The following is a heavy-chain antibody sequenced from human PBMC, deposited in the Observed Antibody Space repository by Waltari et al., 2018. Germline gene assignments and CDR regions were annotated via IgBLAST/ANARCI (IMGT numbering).Heavy chain of an antibody. CDR2: INHSGST. V-gene: IGHV4-34*01. D-gene: IGHD3-16*02. CDR3: ARGLVITFGGVIVKEYYFDY. CDR1: GGSFSGYY. Sequence: QLQLQESGPGLVKPSETLSLTCAVYGGSFSGYYWSWIRQPPGKGLEWIGEINHSGSTNYNPSLKSRVTISVDTSKNQFSLKLSSVTAADTAVYYCARGLVITFGGVIVKEYYFDYWGQGTLVTVSS. J-gene: IGHJ4*02.